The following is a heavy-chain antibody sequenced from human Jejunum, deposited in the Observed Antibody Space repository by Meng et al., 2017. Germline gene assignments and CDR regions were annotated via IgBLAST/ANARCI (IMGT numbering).Heavy chain of an antibody. CDR3: ARADYVRYFDL. J-gene: IGHJ2*01. V-gene: IGHV4-4*02. Sequence: GRLQGSGPGLVKPSETLSLTCAVSGGSIESNNWWTWIRQPPGQGLEWIGEVYHSGSTHYNPSLQSRVTISIDNSKNRFSLSLNSVTAADTAIYYCARADYVRYFDLWGRGTLVTVSS. CDR1: GGSIESNNW. D-gene: IGHD3-10*02. CDR2: VYHSGST.